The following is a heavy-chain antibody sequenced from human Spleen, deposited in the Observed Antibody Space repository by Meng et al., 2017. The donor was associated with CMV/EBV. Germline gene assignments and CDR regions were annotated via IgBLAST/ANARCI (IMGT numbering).Heavy chain of an antibody. CDR3: APVGGWGTGTPTTMIT. CDR1: EFTFNNFA. D-gene: IGHD4-17*01. J-gene: IGHJ5*02. CDR2: ITASGGST. V-gene: IGHV3-23*01. Sequence: GGSLRLSCAASEFTFNNFAMSWVRQAPGRGLAWVSAITASGGSTFYADSVKGRFTISRDNSKNSLWLQMNGLRAEDTALYYCAPVGGWGTGTPTTMITWGQGTLVTVSS.